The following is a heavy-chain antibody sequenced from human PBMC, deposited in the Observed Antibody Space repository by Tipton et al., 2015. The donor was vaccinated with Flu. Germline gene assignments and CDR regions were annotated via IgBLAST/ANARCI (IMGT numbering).Heavy chain of an antibody. Sequence: TLSLTCAVYGGSFSGYYCSWIRQPPGKGLEWIGEINHSGSTNYNPSLKSRVTISVDTSKNQVSLRLSSVTAADTAVYYCARGQGANPWGQGTLVTVSS. CDR1: GGSFSGYY. CDR2: INHSGST. CDR3: ARGQGANP. V-gene: IGHV4-34*01. J-gene: IGHJ5*02.